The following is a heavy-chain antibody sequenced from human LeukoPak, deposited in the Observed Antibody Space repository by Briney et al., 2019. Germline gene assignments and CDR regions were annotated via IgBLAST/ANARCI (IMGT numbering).Heavy chain of an antibody. V-gene: IGHV1-8*01. J-gene: IGHJ4*02. D-gene: IGHD3-10*01. CDR1: GYTFTSYD. CDR2: MNPNSGNT. Sequence: AASVKVSCKASGYTFTSYDINWVRQATGQGLEWMGWMNPNSGNTGYAQKFQGRVTMTRDTSISTAYMELSRLRSDDTAVYYCARMVRGGTIDYWGQGTLVTVSS. CDR3: ARMVRGGTIDY.